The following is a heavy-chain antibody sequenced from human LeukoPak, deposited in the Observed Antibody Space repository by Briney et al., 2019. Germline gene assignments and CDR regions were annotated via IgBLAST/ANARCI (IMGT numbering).Heavy chain of an antibody. J-gene: IGHJ6*03. CDR1: GGSISSSSYY. V-gene: IGHV4-39*07. D-gene: IGHD7-27*01. Sequence: SETLSLTCTVSGGSISSSSYYWGWIRQPPGKGLEWMGSIYYSGSTYYYPSLKSRVTISVDTSKNQFSLKLSSVTAADTAVYYCARDLSNRGRDYYYYMDVWGKGTTLTVSS. CDR3: ARDLSNRGRDYYYYMDV. CDR2: IYYSGST.